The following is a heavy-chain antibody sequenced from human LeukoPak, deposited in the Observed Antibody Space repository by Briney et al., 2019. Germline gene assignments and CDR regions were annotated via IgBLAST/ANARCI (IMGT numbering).Heavy chain of an antibody. V-gene: IGHV1-18*04. CDR1: GYTFTNYY. J-gene: IGHJ4*02. Sequence: ASVKVSCKASGYTFTNYYMHWVRQAPGQGLEWMGWVSTYNANTNYAQKLQGRVTMTTDTSTNTAYMELRSLRSDDTAVYYCVRDFVASLAVARLGYFDYWGQGTLVTVSS. CDR3: VRDFVASLAVARLGYFDY. CDR2: VSTYNANT. D-gene: IGHD6-19*01.